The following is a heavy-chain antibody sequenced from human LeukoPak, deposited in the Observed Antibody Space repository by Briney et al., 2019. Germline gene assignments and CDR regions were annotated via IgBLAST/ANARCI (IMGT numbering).Heavy chain of an antibody. CDR2: IYSSGST. CDR3: AREQTTGFDQ. J-gene: IGHJ4*02. Sequence: SETLSLTCTVSGGPINNYFWSRIRQPAGKGLEWMGRIYSSGSTSYNPSLKNRLTISLDKTKNQVSLKLTSVTAADTAMYVCAREQTTGFDQWGQGTLVTVSS. CDR1: GGPINNYF. V-gene: IGHV4-4*07. D-gene: IGHD4-17*01.